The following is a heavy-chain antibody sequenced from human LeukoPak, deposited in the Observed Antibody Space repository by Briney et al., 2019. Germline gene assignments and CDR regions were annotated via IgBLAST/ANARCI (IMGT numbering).Heavy chain of an antibody. Sequence: GGSLRLSCAASGFTFSSYSMNWVRQAPGKGLEWVSSISSSSSYIYYADSVKGQFTISRDNAKNSLYLQMNSLRAEDTAVYYCAVGYAYYYYTDVWGKGTTVTVSS. J-gene: IGHJ6*03. CDR3: AVGYAYYYYTDV. CDR1: GFTFSSYS. CDR2: ISSSSSYI. V-gene: IGHV3-21*01. D-gene: IGHD1-26*01.